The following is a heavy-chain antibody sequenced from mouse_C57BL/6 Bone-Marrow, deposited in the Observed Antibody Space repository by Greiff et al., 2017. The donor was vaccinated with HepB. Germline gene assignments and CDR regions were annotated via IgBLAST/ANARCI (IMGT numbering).Heavy chain of an antibody. J-gene: IGHJ3*01. Sequence: QVQLKESGPGLVAPSQSLSITCTVSGFSLTSYGVHWVRQPPGKGLEWLVVIWSDGSTTYNSALKSRLSISKDNSKSQVFLKMNSLQTDDTAMYYCARESYDGYYWFAYWGQGTLVTVSA. D-gene: IGHD2-3*01. CDR2: IWSDGST. V-gene: IGHV2-6*03. CDR1: GFSLTSYG. CDR3: ARESYDGYYWFAY.